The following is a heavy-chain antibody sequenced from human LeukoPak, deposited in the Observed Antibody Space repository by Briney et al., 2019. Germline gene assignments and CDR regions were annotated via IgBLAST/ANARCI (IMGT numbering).Heavy chain of an antibody. J-gene: IGHJ4*02. V-gene: IGHV3-23*01. CDR3: AKVQEMDTILPPFHY. CDR2: ISGSGGNT. D-gene: IGHD5-24*01. CDR1: GFTFSNYA. Sequence: PGGSLRPSCAASGFTFSNYAMSWVRQVPGKGLEWVSAISGSGGNTFYADSVKGRFTISRDNSKNTLYLQVNSLRAADTAIYYCAKVQEMDTILPPFHYWGQGTLVTVSS.